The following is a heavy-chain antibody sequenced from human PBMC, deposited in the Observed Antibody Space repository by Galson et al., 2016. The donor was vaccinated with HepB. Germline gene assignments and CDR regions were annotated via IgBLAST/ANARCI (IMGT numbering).Heavy chain of an antibody. V-gene: IGHV3-30*04. CDR2: ISDDGSKK. Sequence: SLRLSCAASGFTFSNFAFHWVRQAPGKGLEWVAVISDDGSKKFYADSVKGRFTISRDNSKSTQYLQMNSLRVEDTAMYYCARAYYDFWSGFPGGGQGTLGTVSS. D-gene: IGHD3-3*01. J-gene: IGHJ4*02. CDR3: ARAYYDFWSGFPG. CDR1: GFTFSNFA.